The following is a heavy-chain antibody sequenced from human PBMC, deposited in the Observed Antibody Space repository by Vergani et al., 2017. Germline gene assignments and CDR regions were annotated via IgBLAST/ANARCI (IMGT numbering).Heavy chain of an antibody. CDR2: ISASGNS. V-gene: IGHV4-61*02. CDR1: GGSISAGYYF. J-gene: IGHJ3*01. CDR3: ARRSGEYYSGGKDHPLRTAFDV. Sequence: QVQLQASGPGRVKPSQTLSLTCTMSGGSISAGYYFWSWIRQPAGKGLEWLGNISASGNSSHSPSLKTLVSMSVDTSKNQFSLTVTSVTAADTAIYFCARRSGEYYSGGKDHPLRTAFDVWGHGTVVTVSS. D-gene: IGHD2-15*01.